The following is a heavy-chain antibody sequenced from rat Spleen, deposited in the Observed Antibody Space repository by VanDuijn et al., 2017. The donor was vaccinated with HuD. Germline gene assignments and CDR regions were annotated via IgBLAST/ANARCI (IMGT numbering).Heavy chain of an antibody. CDR2: IWNIGGT. CDR1: GFSLSTYA. Sequence: QVQLKESGPGLVQPSQTLSLTCTVSGFSLSTYAVIWVRQPPGKGLEWMGVIWNIGGTRLNPALKSRLSISKDTSKSQVFLKMDSLQTEDTATYYCARDENGYLYTWFAYWGQGTLVTVSS. CDR3: ARDENGYLYTWFAY. J-gene: IGHJ3*01. V-gene: IGHV2-41*01. D-gene: IGHD4-6*01.